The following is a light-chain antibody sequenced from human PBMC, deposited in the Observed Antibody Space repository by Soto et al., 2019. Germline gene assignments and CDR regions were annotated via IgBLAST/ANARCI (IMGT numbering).Light chain of an antibody. V-gene: IGKV3-15*01. CDR2: GAS. CDR1: QSVSSY. J-gene: IGKJ1*01. CDR3: QQYHNWPPWT. Sequence: EIVMTQSPATLSVSPGERATLSCRASQSVSSYLAWYQQKPGQAPRLLIYGASPRATGIPARCSSSGSGTEFTLTISSVQSEDFAVYYCQQYHNWPPWTFGQGTKVEIK.